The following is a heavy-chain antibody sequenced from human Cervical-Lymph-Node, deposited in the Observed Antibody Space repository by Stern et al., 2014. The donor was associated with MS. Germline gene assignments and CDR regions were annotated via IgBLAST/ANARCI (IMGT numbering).Heavy chain of an antibody. CDR2: IYFSGSN. J-gene: IGHJ4*02. V-gene: IGHV4-59*01. CDR1: GGSISSYY. Sequence: QMQLQESGPGLVKPSETLSLTCTFSGGSISSYYWSLIRVRPGTGMARIGHIYFSGSNNYNPSLTSPVTISVDTSKNQFSLKLSSVTAADTAVYYCARGGGFYDFWSGYSFDYWGQGTLVTVSS. D-gene: IGHD3-3*01. CDR3: ARGGGFYDFWSGYSFDY.